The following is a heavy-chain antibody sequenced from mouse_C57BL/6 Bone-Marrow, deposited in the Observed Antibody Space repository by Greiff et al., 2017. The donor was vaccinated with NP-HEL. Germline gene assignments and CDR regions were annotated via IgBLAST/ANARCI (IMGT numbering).Heavy chain of an antibody. Sequence: EVQVVESGEGLVKPGGSLKLSCAASGFTFSSYAMSWVRQTPEQRLEWVAYISSGGDYIYYADTVKGRFTISRDNARNTLYLQMSSLKSEDTASDYCTRDTGYYFDDWGQGTTLTVSS. D-gene: IGHD1-1*01. V-gene: IGHV5-9-1*02. CDR3: TRDTGYYFDD. CDR1: GFTFSSYA. J-gene: IGHJ2*01. CDR2: ISSGGDYI.